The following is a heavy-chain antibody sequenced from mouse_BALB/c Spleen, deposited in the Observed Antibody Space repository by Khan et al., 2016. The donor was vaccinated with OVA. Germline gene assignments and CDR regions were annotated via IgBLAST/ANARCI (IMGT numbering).Heavy chain of an antibody. CDR1: GYSITSGYS. Sequence: EVKLEVSGPDLVKPSQSLSLTCTVTGYSITSGYSWHWIRQFPGNKLEWMGYIHYSGSTNYNPSLKSRISITRDTSKNQFFLQLNSVTTEDTATXYCAIYYDYDWFAYWGQGTLVTVSA. V-gene: IGHV3-1*02. D-gene: IGHD2-4*01. CDR3: AIYYDYDWFAY. CDR2: IHYSGST. J-gene: IGHJ3*01.